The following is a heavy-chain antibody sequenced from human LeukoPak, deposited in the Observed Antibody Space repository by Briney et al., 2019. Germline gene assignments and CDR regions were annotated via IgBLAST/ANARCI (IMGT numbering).Heavy chain of an antibody. D-gene: IGHD4-23*01. CDR2: IYYSGST. J-gene: IGHJ4*02. Sequence: SETLSLTCTVSGGSISSSSYYWGWIRQPPGKGLEWIGSIYYSGSTYYNPSLESRVTISVDTSKNQFSLKLSSVTAADTAVYYCARGGRPYGGNSGDYWGQGTLVTVSS. CDR1: GGSISSSSYY. V-gene: IGHV4-39*01. CDR3: ARGGRPYGGNSGDY.